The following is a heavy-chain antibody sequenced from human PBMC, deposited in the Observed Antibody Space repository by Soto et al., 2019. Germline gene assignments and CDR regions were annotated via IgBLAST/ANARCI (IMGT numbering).Heavy chain of an antibody. CDR2: IYYSGST. J-gene: IGHJ4*02. V-gene: IGHV4-39*01. CDR1: GGSISSSSYY. CDR3: ARRTSELADFDY. Sequence: PSETLSLTCTVSGGSISSSSYYWGWIRQPPGKGLEWIGSIYYSGSTYYNPSLKSRVTISVDTSKNQFSLKLSSVTAADTAVYYCARRTSELADFDYWGQGTLVTVSS. D-gene: IGHD1-7*01.